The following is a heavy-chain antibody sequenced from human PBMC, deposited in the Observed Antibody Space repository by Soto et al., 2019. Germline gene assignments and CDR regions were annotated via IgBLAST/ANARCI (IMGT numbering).Heavy chain of an antibody. D-gene: IGHD3-22*01. CDR1: GYSFTSYW. CDR2: IYPGDSDT. Sequence: ESLKISCKGSGYSFTSYWIGWVRQMPGKGLEWMGIIYPGDSDTRYSPSFQGQVTSSADKSISPAYLQWSSLKASDTAMYYCSRLVGYYDSSCPLGYWGQRSLVSVSS. V-gene: IGHV5-51*01. J-gene: IGHJ4*02. CDR3: SRLVGYYDSSCPLGY.